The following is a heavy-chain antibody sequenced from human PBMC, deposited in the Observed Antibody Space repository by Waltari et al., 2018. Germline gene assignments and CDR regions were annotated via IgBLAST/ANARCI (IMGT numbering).Heavy chain of an antibody. CDR3: ARFLYKAVDY. J-gene: IGHJ4*02. Sequence: QVQLQESGPGLVKPSETLSLTCAVSGYSISSGYYWGWIRQPPGKGLEWIGSIDHSGSTYYNPSLKSRVTISVDTSKNQFSLKLSSVTAADTAVYYCARFLYKAVDYWGQGTLVTVSS. V-gene: IGHV4-38-2*01. CDR2: IDHSGST. D-gene: IGHD1-20*01. CDR1: GYSISSGYY.